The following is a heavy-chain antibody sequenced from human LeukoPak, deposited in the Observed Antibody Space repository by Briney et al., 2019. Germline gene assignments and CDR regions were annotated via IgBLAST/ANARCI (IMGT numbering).Heavy chain of an antibody. CDR1: GGSISSHY. Sequence: SETLSLTCTVSGGSISSHYWSWIRQSPGKGLEWIGYIYYTGSTNYNPSLMSRVTISVDTSKNQFSLKLSSVTAADTAVYYCARGGYSSGWYPYYYYGMDVWGQGTTVTVSS. J-gene: IGHJ6*02. CDR2: IYYTGST. CDR3: ARGGYSSGWYPYYYYGMDV. V-gene: IGHV4-59*11. D-gene: IGHD6-19*01.